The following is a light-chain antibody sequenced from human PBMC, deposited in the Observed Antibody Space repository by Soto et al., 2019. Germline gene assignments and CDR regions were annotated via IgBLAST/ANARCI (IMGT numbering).Light chain of an antibody. CDR3: QQYNTYSRT. V-gene: IGKV1-17*01. Sequence: IQMTQSPSSLSASVGDRVTITCRASQVITNDLGWYQQKPGKAPRRLIYAASSLQSGVPSRFSGSGSGTEFTLTISSLQPDDFATYYCQQYNTYSRTFGQGTKV. J-gene: IGKJ1*01. CDR1: QVITND. CDR2: AAS.